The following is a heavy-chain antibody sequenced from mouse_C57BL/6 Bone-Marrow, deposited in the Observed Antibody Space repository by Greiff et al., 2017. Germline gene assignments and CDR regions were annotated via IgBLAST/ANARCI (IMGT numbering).Heavy chain of an antibody. J-gene: IGHJ4*01. Sequence: QVQLQQPGAELVRPGSSVKLSCKASGYTFTSYWMHWVKQRPIQGLEWIGNIDPSDSETHYNQKFKDKATLTVDKSSSTAYMQLSSLTSEDSAGYYCAREGSYDYDGYAMDYWGQGTSVTVSS. V-gene: IGHV1-52*01. CDR3: AREGSYDYDGYAMDY. CDR1: GYTFTSYW. D-gene: IGHD2-4*01. CDR2: IDPSDSET.